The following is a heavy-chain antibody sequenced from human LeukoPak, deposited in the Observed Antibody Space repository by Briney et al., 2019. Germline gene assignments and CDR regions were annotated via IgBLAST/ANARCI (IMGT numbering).Heavy chain of an antibody. J-gene: IGHJ5*02. D-gene: IGHD5-12*01. V-gene: IGHV3-15*01. Sequence: GGSLRLSCAASGFTFSNAWMSWVRQAPGKGLEWVGRIKSKTDGGTTDYAAPVKGRFTISRDNSKNTLYLQMNSLRAEDTAVYYCAKEQRGYTGYAVGSWFDPWGQGTLVTVSS. CDR1: GFTFSNAW. CDR3: AKEQRGYTGYAVGSWFDP. CDR2: IKSKTDGGTT.